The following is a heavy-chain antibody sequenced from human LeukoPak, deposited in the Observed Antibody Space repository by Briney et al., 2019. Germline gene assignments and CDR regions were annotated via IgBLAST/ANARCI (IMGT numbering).Heavy chain of an antibody. CDR2: IYYSGST. CDR1: GGXISSGDYY. V-gene: IGHV4-30-4*01. Sequence: SQTLSLTCTVSGGXISSGDYYWSWIRQPPGKGLEWIGYIYYSGSTYYNPSLKSRVTISVDTSKNQFSLKLSSVTAADTAVYYCARVNYYDSSGSLYGGYYFDYWGQGTLVTVSS. J-gene: IGHJ4*02. CDR3: ARVNYYDSSGSLYGGYYFDY. D-gene: IGHD3-22*01.